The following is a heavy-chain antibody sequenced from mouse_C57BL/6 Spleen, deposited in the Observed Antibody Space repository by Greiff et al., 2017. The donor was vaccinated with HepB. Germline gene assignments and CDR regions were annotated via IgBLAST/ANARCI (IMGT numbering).Heavy chain of an antibody. CDR3: ARIPIYYYGSSYDYYYAMDY. V-gene: IGHV8-8*01. D-gene: IGHD1-1*01. CDR2: IWWDDDK. Sequence: QVTLKVSGPGILQPSQTLSLTCSFSGFSLSTFGMGVGWIRQPSGKGLEWLAHIWWDDDKYYNPALKSRLTISKDTSKNQVFLKIANVDTADTATYYCARIPIYYYGSSYDYYYAMDYWGQGTSVTVSS. J-gene: IGHJ4*01. CDR1: GFSLSTFGMG.